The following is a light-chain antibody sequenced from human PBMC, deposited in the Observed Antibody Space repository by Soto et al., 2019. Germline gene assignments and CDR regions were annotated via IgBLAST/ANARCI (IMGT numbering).Light chain of an antibody. Sequence: DIQMTQSPSTLSASVGDRVTITCRASQNIKNWLAWYQQKPGKAPNLLIYTASSLESGVPSRFSGSGSGTEFTLTISCLQTDDFATYYCQQYNSYSRGTFGQGTKVEIK. CDR1: QNIKNW. CDR2: TAS. V-gene: IGKV1-5*03. CDR3: QQYNSYSRGT. J-gene: IGKJ1*01.